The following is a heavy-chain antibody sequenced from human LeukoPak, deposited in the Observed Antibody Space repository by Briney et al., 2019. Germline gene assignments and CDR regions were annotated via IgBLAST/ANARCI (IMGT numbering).Heavy chain of an antibody. CDR3: ATGSGYYYTH. Sequence: PGTSLRLSCAASGFTFSNYGMHWVRQAPGKGLEWVAVAYDDRSNQYYADSVKGRFTISRDNSKNTLYAQMNSLRAEDTAVYFCATGSGYYYTHWGQGTLVTVSS. D-gene: IGHD3-22*01. CDR2: AYDDRSNQ. V-gene: IGHV3-33*01. J-gene: IGHJ4*02. CDR1: GFTFSNYG.